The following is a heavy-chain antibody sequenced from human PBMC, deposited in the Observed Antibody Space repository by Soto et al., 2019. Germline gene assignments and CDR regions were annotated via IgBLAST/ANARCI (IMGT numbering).Heavy chain of an antibody. CDR3: ARDLNYYDSSGYHWEAPFDY. V-gene: IGHV4-38-2*02. J-gene: IGHJ4*02. CDR2: ISHSGST. CDR1: GYSISSGYN. Sequence: SETLSLTCAVSGYSISSGYNWGWIRQPPVKGLEWIGSISHSGSTYYNPSLKSRVTISVDTSKNQFSLKVTSVTAADTAVYYCARDLNYYDSSGYHWEAPFDYWGQGTLVTVSS. D-gene: IGHD3-22*01.